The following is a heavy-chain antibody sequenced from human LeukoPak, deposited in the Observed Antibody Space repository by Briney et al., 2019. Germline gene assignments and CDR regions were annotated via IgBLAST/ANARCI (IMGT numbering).Heavy chain of an antibody. CDR3: ARDTKSIAVAGTGPFDP. CDR2: IYHSGST. CDR1: GGSISSGGYY. V-gene: IGHV4-30-2*01. D-gene: IGHD6-19*01. J-gene: IGHJ5*02. Sequence: SETLSLTCTVSGGSISSGGYYWSWIRQPPGKGLEWIGCIYHSGSTYYNPSLKSRVTISVDRSKNQFSLKLSSVTAADTAVYYCARDTKSIAVAGTGPFDPWGQGTLVTVSS.